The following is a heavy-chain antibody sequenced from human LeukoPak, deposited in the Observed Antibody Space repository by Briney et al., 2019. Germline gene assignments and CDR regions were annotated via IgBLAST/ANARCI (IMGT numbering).Heavy chain of an antibody. CDR2: IYYSGST. Sequence: TLSLTCTVSGGSISSGGYYWSWIRQHPGKGLEWIGYIYYSGSTYYNPSLKSRVTISVDTSKNQFSLKLSSVTAADTAVYYCARDPSSSGWFDPWGQGTLVTVSS. CDR1: GGSISSGGYY. D-gene: IGHD3-10*01. J-gene: IGHJ5*02. V-gene: IGHV4-31*03. CDR3: ARDPSSSGWFDP.